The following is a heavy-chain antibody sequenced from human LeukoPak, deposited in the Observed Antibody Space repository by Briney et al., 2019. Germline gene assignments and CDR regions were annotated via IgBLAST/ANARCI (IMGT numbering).Heavy chain of an antibody. J-gene: IGHJ4*02. D-gene: IGHD3-10*01. CDR1: GFTFSSYA. Sequence: GRSLRLSCAASGFTFSSYAMHWVRQAPGKGLEWVAVISYDGSNKYYADSVKGRFTISRDNSKNTLYLQMNSLTAEDTAVYYCARGVWFGESTALNFDYWGQGTLVTVSS. V-gene: IGHV3-30-3*01. CDR2: ISYDGSNK. CDR3: ARGVWFGESTALNFDY.